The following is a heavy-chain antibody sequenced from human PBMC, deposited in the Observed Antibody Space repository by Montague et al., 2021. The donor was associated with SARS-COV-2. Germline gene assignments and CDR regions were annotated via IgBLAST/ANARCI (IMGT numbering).Heavy chain of an antibody. J-gene: IGHJ4*02. V-gene: IGHV4-39*01. CDR3: ATQEVPRGWIPESFDF. CDR2: INYRGSN. D-gene: IGHD6-19*01. CDR1: GGSISSSNYY. Sequence: SETLSLTCTVSGGSISSSNYYWVWIRQPPGKGREWIGGINYRGSNYYNPSRKSRVFISVDTSKNQLSLTLTSVTAADTAVYDCATQEVPRGWIPESFDFWGQGTLLSVSS.